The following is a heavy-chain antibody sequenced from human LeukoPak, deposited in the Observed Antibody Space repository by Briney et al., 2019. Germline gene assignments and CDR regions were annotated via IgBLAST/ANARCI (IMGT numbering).Heavy chain of an antibody. J-gene: IGHJ6*02. V-gene: IGHV1-69*02. Sequence: GASVTVSCKASGGTFSSYTISWVRQAPGQGLEWMGRIIPILGIANYAQKFQGRVTITAANSTSTAYIELSSLRSEDTAVYYCARYGGMDVWGQGPTVTVSS. CDR2: IIPILGIA. CDR3: ARYGGMDV. CDR1: GGTFSSYT. D-gene: IGHD3-10*01.